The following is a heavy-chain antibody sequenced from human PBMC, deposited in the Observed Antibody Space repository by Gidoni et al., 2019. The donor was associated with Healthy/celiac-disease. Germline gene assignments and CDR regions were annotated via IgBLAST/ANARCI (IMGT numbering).Heavy chain of an antibody. CDR2: SSGSGGRT. D-gene: IGHD3-22*01. J-gene: IGHJ4*02. CDR3: AKDFSYESSGYYARDD. CDR1: GFTFSSYA. Sequence: EVPLLESGGGLVQTGGSLRLSCAASGFTFSSYAMSWVRQAPGKGLEVVSASSGSGGRTYYADSVKGRFTISRDNSKNTLYRQMNSLRAEDTAVYYCAKDFSYESSGYYARDDWGQGTLVTVSS. V-gene: IGHV3-23*01.